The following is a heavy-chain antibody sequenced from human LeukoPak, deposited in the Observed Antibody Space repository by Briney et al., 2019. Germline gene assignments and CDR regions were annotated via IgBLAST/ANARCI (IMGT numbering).Heavy chain of an antibody. Sequence: SVKVSCKASGYTFTSYAISWVRQAPGQGLEWMGGIIPIFGTANYAQKFQGRVTITADESTSTAYMELSSLRSEDTAVYYCARGHVNSYYYDSSGYYSPVYFDYWGQGTLVTVSS. D-gene: IGHD3-22*01. CDR2: IIPIFGTA. V-gene: IGHV1-69*13. CDR1: GYTFTSYA. J-gene: IGHJ4*02. CDR3: ARGHVNSYYYDSSGYYSPVYFDY.